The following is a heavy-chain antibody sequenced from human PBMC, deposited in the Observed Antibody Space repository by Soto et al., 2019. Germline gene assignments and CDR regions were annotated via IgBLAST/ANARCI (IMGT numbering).Heavy chain of an antibody. Sequence: SETLSLTCTVSGGSISSSSYYWGWIRQPPGKGMEWIGSIYYSGSTYYNTSLKSRVTISVDTSKNQFSLKLNSVTAADTSVYYCASPKIAFYNWFDPWGQGTLVTVSS. CDR1: GGSISSSSYY. CDR2: IYYSGST. V-gene: IGHV4-39*01. D-gene: IGHD3-3*02. J-gene: IGHJ5*02. CDR3: ASPKIAFYNWFDP.